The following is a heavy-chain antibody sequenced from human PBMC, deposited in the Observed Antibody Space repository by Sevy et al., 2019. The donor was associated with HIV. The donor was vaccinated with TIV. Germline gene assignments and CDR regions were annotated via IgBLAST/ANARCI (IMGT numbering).Heavy chain of an antibody. D-gene: IGHD6-13*01. V-gene: IGHV3-21*01. CDR1: EFAFNIHN. J-gene: IGHJ4*02. CDR3: ARTFSFSWYDY. CDR2: ISTSSNNI. Sequence: GGSLRLSCVASEFAFNIHNMSWVRQAPGKGLEWVSSISTSSNNIYYAASVEGRFTISRNNAKNSLYLQMNSLRAEDTAVYYCARTFSFSWYDYWGQGTLVTVSS.